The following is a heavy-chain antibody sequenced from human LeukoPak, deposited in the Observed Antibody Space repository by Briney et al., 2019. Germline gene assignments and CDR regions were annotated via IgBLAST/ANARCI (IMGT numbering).Heavy chain of an antibody. Sequence: SQTLSLACAISGDSVSSNSAAWNWIRQSPSRGLEWLGRTYYRSKWYNDYAVSVKSRITINPDTSKNQFSLQLNSVTPEDTAAYFCAKSGTMGPTRFDWYFDLWGRGTQVIVSS. CDR1: GDSVSSNSAA. CDR2: TYYRSKWYN. J-gene: IGHJ2*01. D-gene: IGHD1-26*01. V-gene: IGHV6-1*01. CDR3: AKSGTMGPTRFDWYFDL.